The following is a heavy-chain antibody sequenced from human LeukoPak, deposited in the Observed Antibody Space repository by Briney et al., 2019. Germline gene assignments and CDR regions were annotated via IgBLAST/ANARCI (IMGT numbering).Heavy chain of an antibody. CDR1: GYSFTNFW. CDR3: ARCGYVGPGHYYNWFDP. CDR2: ISPGDSDA. Sequence: GESLRISCQTSGYSFTNFWIAWVRQTPGKGLEWLGIISPGDSDALYNPSFQGHVTMSTDRSINTAYLQWSSLQASDTAIYYCARCGYVGPGHYYNWFDPWGQGTLVTVAS. J-gene: IGHJ5*02. V-gene: IGHV5-51*01. D-gene: IGHD3-22*01.